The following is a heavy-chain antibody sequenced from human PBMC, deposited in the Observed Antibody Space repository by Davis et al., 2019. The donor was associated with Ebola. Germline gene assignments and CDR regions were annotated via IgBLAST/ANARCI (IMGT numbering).Heavy chain of an antibody. V-gene: IGHV4-39*01. CDR3: ARPGEFKDY. CDR1: GGSISSSSYY. CDR2: IYYSRST. Sequence: SETLSLTCTVPGGSISSSSYYWGWIRQPPGKGLEWIGSIYYSRSTYYNPSLKSRVTISVDTSKNQFSLKLSSVTAADTAVYYCARPGEFKDYWGQGTLVTVSS. J-gene: IGHJ4*02. D-gene: IGHD3-10*01.